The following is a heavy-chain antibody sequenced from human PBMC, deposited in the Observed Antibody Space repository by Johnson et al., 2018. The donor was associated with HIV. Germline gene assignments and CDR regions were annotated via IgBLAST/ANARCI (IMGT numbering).Heavy chain of an antibody. CDR2: ISYVGTNE. J-gene: IGHJ3*02. V-gene: IGHV3-30*04. D-gene: IGHD3-9*01. Sequence: QVQLVESGGGVVQPGRSLRLSCAASGFTFSNSAMHWVRQAPGKGLEWVAVISYVGTNEYYADSVKGRFTISRDNSKNTLYLQMNSLTAEDTAVYYCARGLAGAFDIWGQGTMVTVSS. CDR3: ARGLAGAFDI. CDR1: GFTFSNSA.